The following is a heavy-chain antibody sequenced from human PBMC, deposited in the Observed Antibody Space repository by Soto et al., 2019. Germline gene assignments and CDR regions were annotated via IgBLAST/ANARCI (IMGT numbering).Heavy chain of an antibody. D-gene: IGHD6-19*01. CDR3: AKTAEAGAGIVYGY. Sequence: GGSLRLSCAASGFTFSNYAMGWVRQAPGKGLEWVSATGGSGGATHYADSVKGRFTISRDNSKNNLYLQMNSLRGEDTAVYYCAKTAEAGAGIVYGYWGQGTLVTVSS. CDR2: TGGSGGAT. J-gene: IGHJ4*02. V-gene: IGHV3-23*01. CDR1: GFTFSNYA.